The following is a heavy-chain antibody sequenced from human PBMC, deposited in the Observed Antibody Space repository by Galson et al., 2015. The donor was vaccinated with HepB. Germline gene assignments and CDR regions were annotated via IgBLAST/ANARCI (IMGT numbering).Heavy chain of an antibody. CDR3: ARGGLATIGGPVFDC. D-gene: IGHD5-24*01. J-gene: IGHJ4*02. V-gene: IGHV1-18*01. CDR1: DYTFTAYS. Sequence: SVKVSCKASDYTFTAYSVNWVRQAPGQGLEWMGRTSPNNGNTDYAEKFQGRVTMATDTSTDTAYMELRSLGSDDTAMYYCARGGLATIGGPVFDCWGQGTLVTVSS. CDR2: TSPNNGNT.